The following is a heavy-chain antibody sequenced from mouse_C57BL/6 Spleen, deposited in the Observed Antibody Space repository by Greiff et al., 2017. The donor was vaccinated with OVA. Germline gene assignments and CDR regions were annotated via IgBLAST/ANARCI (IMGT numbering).Heavy chain of an antibody. CDR1: GYTFTSYW. CDR2: IYPGSGST. Sequence: QVQLQQPGAELVKPGASVQMSCKASGYTFTSYWITWVKQRPGQGLEWIGDIYPGSGSTNYNEKFKSKATLTVDTSSSTAYMQLSSLTSEDSAVYYCARDGLYYGSSYVEYFDVWGTGTTVTVSS. CDR3: ARDGLYYGSSYVEYFDV. J-gene: IGHJ1*03. D-gene: IGHD1-1*01. V-gene: IGHV1-55*01.